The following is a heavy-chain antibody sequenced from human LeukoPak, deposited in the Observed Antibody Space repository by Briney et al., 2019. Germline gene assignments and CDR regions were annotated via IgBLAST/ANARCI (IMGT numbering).Heavy chain of an antibody. CDR2: INPNSGGT. Sequence: SVKVSRKASGYTFTGYYMHWVRQAPGQGLGWMGWINPNSGGTNYAQKFQGRVTMTRDTSISTAYMELSRLRSDDTAVYYCARALRYFDWYSYYFDYWGQGTLVTVSS. CDR3: ARALRYFDWYSYYFDY. J-gene: IGHJ4*02. D-gene: IGHD3-9*01. CDR1: GYTFTGYY. V-gene: IGHV1-2*02.